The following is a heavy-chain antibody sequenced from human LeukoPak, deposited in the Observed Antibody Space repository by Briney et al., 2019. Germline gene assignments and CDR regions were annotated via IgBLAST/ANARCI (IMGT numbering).Heavy chain of an antibody. Sequence: SVKVSCKASAGTFSNYGVSWVRQASGQGLEWVGGIIPTLDTPNFAQKFKGRVTVTTDESSTTVYMDLSSLTSEDTAVYYCAREVRFRGYSYGYGPDYSYYHMDVWGKGTTVTVSS. CDR1: AGTFSNYG. D-gene: IGHD5-18*01. CDR2: IIPTLDTP. CDR3: AREVRFRGYSYGYGPDYSYYHMDV. J-gene: IGHJ6*03. V-gene: IGHV1-69*05.